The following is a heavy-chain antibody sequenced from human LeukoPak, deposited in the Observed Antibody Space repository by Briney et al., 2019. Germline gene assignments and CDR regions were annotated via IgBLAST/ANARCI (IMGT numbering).Heavy chain of an antibody. V-gene: IGHV1-69*13. Sequence: SVKVSCKASGYTFTSYYMHWVRQAPGQGLEWMGGIIPIFGSANYAQKLQGRVTITADESTSTAYMELSSLRSEDTAMYYCARGGSVISSTGDFDSWGQGTLVTVSS. CDR3: ARGGSVISSTGDFDS. J-gene: IGHJ4*02. CDR2: IIPIFGSA. CDR1: GYTFTSYY. D-gene: IGHD1-1*01.